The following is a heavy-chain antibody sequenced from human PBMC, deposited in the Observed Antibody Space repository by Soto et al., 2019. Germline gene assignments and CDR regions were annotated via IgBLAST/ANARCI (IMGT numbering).Heavy chain of an antibody. V-gene: IGHV3-7*01. CDR1: GFTFSGSW. Sequence: DVQLVESGGGLVQPGGSLRLSCAASGFTFSGSWMSWVRQAPGKGLEFVANINEDGSVKNYVDSVKGRFTISRDNAKNAVYLQMNSLRDEDTAVYYCARDPGYSSFDHWGQGTLVTVSS. J-gene: IGHJ4*02. CDR2: INEDGSVK. D-gene: IGHD5-12*01. CDR3: ARDPGYSSFDH.